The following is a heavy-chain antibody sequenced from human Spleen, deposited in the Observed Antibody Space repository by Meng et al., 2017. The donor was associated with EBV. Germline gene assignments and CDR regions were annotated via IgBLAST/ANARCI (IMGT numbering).Heavy chain of an antibody. CDR2: ISAYDGHT. V-gene: IGHV1-18*01. Sequence: GHRVHSRPRVKKPEASVRVASKVSNYTSGLYGLSWVRQDPGQGLEWVGWISAYDGHTDYAQTFHGRVTVTIDTSTRTGYMEVRSLSSDDTAVYYCATTQGLANWFDPWGQGTLVTVSS. CDR3: ATTQGLANWFDP. CDR1: NYTSGLYG. J-gene: IGHJ5*02. D-gene: IGHD6-19*01.